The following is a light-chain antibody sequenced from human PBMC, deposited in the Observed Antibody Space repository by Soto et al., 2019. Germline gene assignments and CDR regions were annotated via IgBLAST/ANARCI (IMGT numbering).Light chain of an antibody. CDR3: QQSYNTPIT. CDR2: DGS. CDR1: QSVSRY. J-gene: IGKJ5*01. Sequence: DIQVTQSPSSLSAHVGDRVTITCRTSQSVSRYFNWYQQKPGKAPRLLIYDGSNLQSGVPSRFRGSGSGTDFTLTITSLQPEDFATYYCQQSYNTPITFGQGTRLEIQ. V-gene: IGKV1-39*01.